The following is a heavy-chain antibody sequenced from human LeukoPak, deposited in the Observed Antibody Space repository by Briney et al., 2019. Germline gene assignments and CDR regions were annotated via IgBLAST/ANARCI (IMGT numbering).Heavy chain of an antibody. CDR2: ISSGDNT. Sequence: GGSLRLSCAASGFTFSGYAMAWARQAPGRGLEWVPGISSGDNTYYADSVKGRFTISRDNSKNLQMNSLRAEDTAVYYCTKCSGGSCYSSGYFHFWGQGILVTVSS. D-gene: IGHD2-15*01. V-gene: IGHV3-23*01. CDR3: TKCSGGSCYSSGYFHF. CDR1: GFTFSGYA. J-gene: IGHJ4*02.